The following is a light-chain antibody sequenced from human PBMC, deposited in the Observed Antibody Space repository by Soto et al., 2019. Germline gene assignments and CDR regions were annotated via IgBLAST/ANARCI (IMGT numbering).Light chain of an antibody. CDR3: SSYPSSSTLYV. CDR2: DVS. V-gene: IGLV2-14*01. J-gene: IGLJ1*01. Sequence: QSALTQPASVSGSPGQSITISCTGTSSDVGGYNYVSWYQQHPGKAPKLMIYDVSNRPSGVSNRFSGSKSGNTASLTISGLQAEDEADYYCSSYPSSSTLYVCGTGTKVTVL. CDR1: SSDVGGYNY.